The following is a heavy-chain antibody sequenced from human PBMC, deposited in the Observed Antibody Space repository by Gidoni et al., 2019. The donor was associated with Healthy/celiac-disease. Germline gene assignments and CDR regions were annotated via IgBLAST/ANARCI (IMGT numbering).Heavy chain of an antibody. Sequence: QLQLQESGPGLVKPSDTLSLHCTVSGGSISSSSYYWGWNRQPPGKGLEWIGSIYYSWSNYYNPSIKRRVTISVDTSKNQFSLKLSSVTAADTAVYYCARDEETSYYDFWSGEYWGQGTLVTVSS. J-gene: IGHJ4*02. D-gene: IGHD3-3*01. CDR2: IYYSWSN. V-gene: IGHV4-39*07. CDR1: GGSISSSSYY. CDR3: ARDEETSYYDFWSGEY.